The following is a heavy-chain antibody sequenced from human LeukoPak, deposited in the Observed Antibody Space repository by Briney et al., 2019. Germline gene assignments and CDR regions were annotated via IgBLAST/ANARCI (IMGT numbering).Heavy chain of an antibody. CDR1: GGSISSYY. CDR3: ARDFRDFDWLPHAFEI. Sequence: SETLSLTCTVSGGSISSYYWSWIRQPPGKGLEWIGYIYYSGSTNYNPSLKSRVTISVDTSKNQFSLKLSSVTAADTAVYYCARDFRDFDWLPHAFEIWGQGTMVTVSS. CDR2: IYYSGST. J-gene: IGHJ3*02. V-gene: IGHV4-59*01. D-gene: IGHD3-9*01.